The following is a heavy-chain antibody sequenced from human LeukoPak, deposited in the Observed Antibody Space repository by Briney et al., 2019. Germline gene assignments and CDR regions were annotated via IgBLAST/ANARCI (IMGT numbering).Heavy chain of an antibody. CDR2: IYYSGST. J-gene: IGHJ4*02. Sequence: SETLSLTCTVSGGSISSGGYYWSWIRQHPGKGLEWIGYIYYSGSTYYNPSLKSRVTISVDTSKNQFSLKLSSVTAADTAVYYCARAGIAAEIGYYWGQGTLVTVSS. CDR3: ARAGIAAEIGYY. CDR1: GGSISSGGYY. D-gene: IGHD6-13*01. V-gene: IGHV4-31*03.